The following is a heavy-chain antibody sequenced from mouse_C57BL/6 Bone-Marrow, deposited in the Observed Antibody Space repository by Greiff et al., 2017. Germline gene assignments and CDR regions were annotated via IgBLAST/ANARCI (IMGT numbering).Heavy chain of an antibody. Sequence: VQLQQSGPELVKPGASVKMSCKASGYTFTDYYMHWVKQSPGKSLEWIGYIYPNNGGNGYNQKFKGQATLTVDKSSSTAYMELRSLTSEDSAVYYCARGYYYGSGVDYWGQGTTLTVSS. D-gene: IGHD1-1*01. V-gene: IGHV1-34*01. CDR2: IYPNNGGN. J-gene: IGHJ2*01. CDR3: ARGYYYGSGVDY. CDR1: GYTFTDYY.